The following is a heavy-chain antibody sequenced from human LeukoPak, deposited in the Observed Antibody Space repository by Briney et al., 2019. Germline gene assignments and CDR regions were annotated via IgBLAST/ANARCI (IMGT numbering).Heavy chain of an antibody. Sequence: SCKASGGTFSSYAMSWVRQAPGVGPEWVSAIDGGGGRTWHADSVRGRFTISRDNSKNTLFMQMNSLRAEDTAVYYCAKDFYDSSGSRYDYWGQGTLVTVSS. V-gene: IGHV3-23*01. CDR3: AKDFYDSSGSRYDY. J-gene: IGHJ4*02. CDR2: IDGGGGRT. CDR1: GGTFSSYA. D-gene: IGHD3-22*01.